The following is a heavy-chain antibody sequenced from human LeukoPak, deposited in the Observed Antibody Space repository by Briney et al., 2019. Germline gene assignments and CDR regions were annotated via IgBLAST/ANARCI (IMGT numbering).Heavy chain of an antibody. CDR1: GFTFSSYW. V-gene: IGHV3-74*01. CDR2: INSDGSST. D-gene: IGHD6-19*01. Sequence: RPGGSLRLSCAASGFTFSSYWMHWVRQAPGKGLVWVSRINSDGSSTSYADSVKGRFTISRDNAKNSLYLQMNSLRAEDTALYYCARAKLERGGGWYLDYYYMDVWGKGTTVTVSS. J-gene: IGHJ6*03. CDR3: ARAKLERGGGWYLDYYYMDV.